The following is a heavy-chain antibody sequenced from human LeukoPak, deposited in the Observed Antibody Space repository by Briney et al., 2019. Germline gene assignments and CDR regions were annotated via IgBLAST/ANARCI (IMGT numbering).Heavy chain of an antibody. V-gene: IGHV3-53*01. D-gene: IGHD1-26*01. CDR3: AKDRGVGATFYYFDY. J-gene: IGHJ4*02. CDR1: GFTVSSNY. Sequence: PGGSLRLSCAASGFTVSSNYMSWVRQAPGKGLEWVSVIYSGGSTYYADSVKGRFTISRDNSKNTLYLQMNSLRAEDTAVYYCAKDRGVGATFYYFDYWGQGTLVTVSS. CDR2: IYSGGST.